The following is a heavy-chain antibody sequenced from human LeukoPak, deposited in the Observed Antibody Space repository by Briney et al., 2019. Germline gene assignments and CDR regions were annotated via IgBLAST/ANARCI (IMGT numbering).Heavy chain of an antibody. D-gene: IGHD4-17*01. CDR3: ASCGAHWFDP. CDR2: IYHSGNA. V-gene: IGHV4-30-4*01. CDR1: GDSNSSSDSY. J-gene: IGHJ5*02. Sequence: SETLSLTCTFSGDSNSSSDSYGRWIRQPPGKGLEWIGFIYHSGNAYYNPSLKSRVTLSVDTSKNQFSLKLSSVTAADTAVYYCASCGAHWFDPWGQGALVTVSS.